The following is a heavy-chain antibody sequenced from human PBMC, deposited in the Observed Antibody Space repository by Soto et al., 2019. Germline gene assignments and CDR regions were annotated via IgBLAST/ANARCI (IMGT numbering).Heavy chain of an antibody. CDR3: ATGGDRMSRFDP. CDR2: ISAYNGNT. Sequence: VASVKVSCKASGYTFTSYGISWMRQAPGQGLEWMGWISAYNGNTSYAQKLQGRVTMTTDTSTSTAYMELRSLRSDDTAVYYCATGGDRMSRFDPWGQGTLVTVSS. CDR1: GYTFTSYG. J-gene: IGHJ5*02. D-gene: IGHD2-21*02. V-gene: IGHV1-18*01.